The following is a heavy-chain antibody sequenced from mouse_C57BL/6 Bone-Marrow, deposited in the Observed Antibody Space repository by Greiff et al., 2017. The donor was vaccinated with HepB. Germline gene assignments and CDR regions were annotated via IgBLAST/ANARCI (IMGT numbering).Heavy chain of an antibody. CDR1: GYSITSGYY. CDR3: ARDRGHVYYGNYGY. J-gene: IGHJ2*01. CDR2: ISYDGSN. V-gene: IGHV3-6*01. Sequence: DVQLQESGPGLVKPSQSLSLTCSVTGYSITSGYYWNWIRQFPGNKLEWMGYISYDGSNNYNPSLKNRISITRDTSKNQFFLKLNSVTTEDTATYYCARDRGHVYYGNYGYWGQGTTLTVSS. D-gene: IGHD2-1*01.